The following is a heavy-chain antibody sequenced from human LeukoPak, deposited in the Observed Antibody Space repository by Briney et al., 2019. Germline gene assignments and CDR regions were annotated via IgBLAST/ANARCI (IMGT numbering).Heavy chain of an antibody. D-gene: IGHD1-7*01. CDR1: GDSVNNDTFY. Sequence: PSETLSLTCTVSGDSVNNDTFYWHWIRQPPGKGLVWIGYVYHTGSTNYSPSLESRVTMSVDTSKNQFYLRLTSVTAADAAVYYCARDNWNYGSSMDVWGQGTTVTVSS. V-gene: IGHV4-61*01. J-gene: IGHJ6*02. CDR2: VYHTGST. CDR3: ARDNWNYGSSMDV.